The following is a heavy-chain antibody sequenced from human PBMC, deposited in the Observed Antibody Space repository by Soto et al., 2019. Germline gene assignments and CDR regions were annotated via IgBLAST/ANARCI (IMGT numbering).Heavy chain of an antibody. D-gene: IGHD6-19*01. Sequence: QVQLQQWGAGLLKPSETLSLTCAVYGGSFSGYYWSWIRQPPGKGLEWIGEINHSGSTNYNPSLKSRVTISVDKSKNQFSLKLSSVTAADTAVYYCAVSSGWSPGYWGQGTLVTVSS. J-gene: IGHJ4*02. V-gene: IGHV4-34*01. CDR2: INHSGST. CDR3: AVSSGWSPGY. CDR1: GGSFSGYY.